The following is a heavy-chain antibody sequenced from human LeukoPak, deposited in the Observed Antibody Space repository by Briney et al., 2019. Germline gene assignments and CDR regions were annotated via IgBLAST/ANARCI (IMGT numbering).Heavy chain of an antibody. CDR1: GGSISSGSYY. CDR3: AREDSDRLVGTTTPFYYYYMDV. Sequence: SQTLSLTCTVSGGSISSGSYYWSWIRQPPGKGLEWIGSIYHSGSTYYNPSLKSRVTMSVDTSKSQFSLKLSSVTAADTAVYYCAREDSDRLVGTTTPFYYYYMDVWGKGTTVTVSS. CDR2: IYHSGST. D-gene: IGHD1-26*01. V-gene: IGHV4-39*07. J-gene: IGHJ6*03.